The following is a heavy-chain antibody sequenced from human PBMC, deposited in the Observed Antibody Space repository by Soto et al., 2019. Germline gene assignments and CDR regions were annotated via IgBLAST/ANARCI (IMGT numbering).Heavy chain of an antibody. CDR1: GGTFRSYA. J-gene: IGHJ6*02. D-gene: IGHD3-22*01. CDR3: ARDYYDSSGNYAPRYYYGMDV. Sequence: QVQLVQSGAEVKKPGSSVKVSCKASGGTFRSYAISWVRQAPGQGLEWMGGIIPIFGTANYAQKFQGRVTITADESTSTAYMELSSLRSEDTAVYYCARDYYDSSGNYAPRYYYGMDVWGQGTTVTVSS. CDR2: IIPIFGTA. V-gene: IGHV1-69*01.